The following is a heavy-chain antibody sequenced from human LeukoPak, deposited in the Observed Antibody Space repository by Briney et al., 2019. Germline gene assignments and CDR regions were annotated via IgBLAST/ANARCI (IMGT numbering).Heavy chain of an antibody. V-gene: IGHV3-23*01. CDR2: ISGIGDTT. D-gene: IGHD6-19*01. CDR1: GFTFTTYA. J-gene: IGHJ4*02. CDR3: AKSLRDLGSGPLGFDY. Sequence: GGSLRLSCAASGFTFTTYAMTSVRQAPGRGLEWVSTISGIGDTTYSADSVKGRFTISRDNSKNTLYLQMNSLRADDTAVYYCAKSLRDLGSGPLGFDYWGQGTLVTVSS.